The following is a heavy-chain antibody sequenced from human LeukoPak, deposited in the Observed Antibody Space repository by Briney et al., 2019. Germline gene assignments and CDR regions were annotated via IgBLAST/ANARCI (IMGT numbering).Heavy chain of an antibody. D-gene: IGHD3-3*01. Sequence: SETLSLTCAAYGGSFSGYYWSWIRQPPGKGLEWIGEINHSGSTNYNPSLKSRVTISVDTSKNQFSLKLSSVTAADTAVYYCARGRVTYYDFWSGYPYFDYWGQGTLVTVSS. CDR3: ARGRVTYYDFWSGYPYFDY. J-gene: IGHJ4*02. CDR1: GGSFSGYY. CDR2: INHSGST. V-gene: IGHV4-34*01.